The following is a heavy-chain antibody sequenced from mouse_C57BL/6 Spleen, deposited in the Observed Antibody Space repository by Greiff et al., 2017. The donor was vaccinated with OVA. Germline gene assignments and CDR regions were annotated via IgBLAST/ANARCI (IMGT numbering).Heavy chain of an antibody. CDR1: GYTFTDYY. CDR2: INPNNGGT. V-gene: IGHV1-26*01. Sequence: EVKLQQSGPELVKPGASVKISCKASGYTFTDYYMNWVKQSHGKSLEWIGDINPNNGGTSYNQKFKGKATLTVDKSSSTAYMELRSLTSEDSAVYYCARALLLDAMDYWGQGTSVTVSS. J-gene: IGHJ4*01. CDR3: ARALLLDAMDY. D-gene: IGHD2-3*01.